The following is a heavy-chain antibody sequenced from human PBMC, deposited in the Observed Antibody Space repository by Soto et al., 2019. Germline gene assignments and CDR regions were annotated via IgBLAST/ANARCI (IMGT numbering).Heavy chain of an antibody. V-gene: IGHV3-33*01. J-gene: IGHJ6*02. CDR2: VWYDGSNK. Sequence: GGSLRLSCAASGFTFSSYGMHWVRQAPGKGLEWVAVVWYDGSNKYYADSVKGRFTISRDNSKNTLYLQMNSLRAEDTAVYYCARAPYDYGDCEDYYYGMDVWGQGTTVTVSS. CDR3: ARAPYDYGDCEDYYYGMDV. CDR1: GFTFSSYG. D-gene: IGHD4-17*01.